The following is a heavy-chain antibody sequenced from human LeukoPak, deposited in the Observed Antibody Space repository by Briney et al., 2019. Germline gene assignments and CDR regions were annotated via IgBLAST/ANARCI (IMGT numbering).Heavy chain of an antibody. CDR3: ARDGFRRYFDWLLFYFDY. J-gene: IGHJ4*02. CDR1: GFTFSSYA. V-gene: IGHV3-30-3*01. D-gene: IGHD3-9*01. CDR2: ISYDGSNK. Sequence: PGGSLRLSCAASGFTFSSYAMHWVRQAPGKGLEWVAVISYDGSNKYYADSVKGRFTISRDNSKNTLYLQMNSLRAEDTAVYYCARDGFRRYFDWLLFYFDYWGQGTLVTVSS.